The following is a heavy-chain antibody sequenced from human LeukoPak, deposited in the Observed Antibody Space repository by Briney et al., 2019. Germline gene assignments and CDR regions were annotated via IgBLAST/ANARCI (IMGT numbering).Heavy chain of an antibody. Sequence: ASVKVSCKASGYTFTSYYMHWVRQAPGQGLEWMGIINPSGGSTSYAQKFQGRVTMTRDTSTSTVYMELSSLRSEDTAVYYCARAPDTAMVTSTYYYYGMDVWGQGTTVTVSS. CDR1: GYTFTSYY. J-gene: IGHJ6*02. CDR3: ARAPDTAMVTSTYYYYGMDV. V-gene: IGHV1-46*01. D-gene: IGHD5-18*01. CDR2: INPSGGST.